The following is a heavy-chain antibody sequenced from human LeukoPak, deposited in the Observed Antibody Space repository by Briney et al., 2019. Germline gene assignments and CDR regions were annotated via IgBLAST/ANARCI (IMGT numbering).Heavy chain of an antibody. CDR3: AREHIVVVAGGFDY. CDR2: ISYDGSNK. D-gene: IGHD2-15*01. CDR1: GFTFSSYA. V-gene: IGHV3-30*04. Sequence: GRYLRLYCAASGFTFSSYAMHWVRPAPGKGREWVAVISYDGSNKYYADSVKGRFTISRDNSKNTLYLQMNSLRAEDTAVYYCAREHIVVVAGGFDYWGQGTLVTVSS. J-gene: IGHJ4*02.